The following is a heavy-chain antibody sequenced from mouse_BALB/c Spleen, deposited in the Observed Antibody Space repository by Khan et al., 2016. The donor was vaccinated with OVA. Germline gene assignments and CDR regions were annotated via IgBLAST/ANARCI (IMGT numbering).Heavy chain of an antibody. CDR2: ISYSGST. CDR1: GYSITSGYG. V-gene: IGHV3-1*02. Sequence: EVQLQESGPGLVKPSQSLSLTCTVTGYSITSGYGWHWIRQFPGNKLEWLGYISYSGSTNYKPSLKSPISITRAQYQNPFFMQWNSGTTEDTATYYCARTARIKYWGQGTTLTVSS. CDR3: ARTARIKY. D-gene: IGHD1-2*01. J-gene: IGHJ2*01.